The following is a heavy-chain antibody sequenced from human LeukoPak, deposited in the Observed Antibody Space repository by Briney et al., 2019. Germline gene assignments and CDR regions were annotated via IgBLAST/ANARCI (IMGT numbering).Heavy chain of an antibody. Sequence: ASVKVSCKASGYTFTSYDINWVRQATGQGLERMGWMNPNSGNTGYAQKFQGRVTMTRNTSISTAYMELSSLRSEDTAVYYCARAPPYYYGSGSSDYWGQGTLVTVSS. CDR1: GYTFTSYD. V-gene: IGHV1-8*01. D-gene: IGHD3-10*01. J-gene: IGHJ4*02. CDR2: MNPNSGNT. CDR3: ARAPPYYYGSGSSDY.